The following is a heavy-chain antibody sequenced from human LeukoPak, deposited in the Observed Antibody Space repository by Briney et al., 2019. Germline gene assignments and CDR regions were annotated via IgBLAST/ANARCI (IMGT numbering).Heavy chain of an antibody. Sequence: GGSLRLSCAASGFTFSTYSMNWVRQAPGKGLEWLTYITKNGDTTYYADSVEGRFIISRDNAKNSVFLQMNGLRAEDTAVYYCARDFLYAFDIWGQGTMVTVSS. CDR1: GFTFSTYS. CDR3: ARDFLYAFDI. V-gene: IGHV3-48*01. J-gene: IGHJ3*02. CDR2: ITKNGDTT. D-gene: IGHD2-2*02.